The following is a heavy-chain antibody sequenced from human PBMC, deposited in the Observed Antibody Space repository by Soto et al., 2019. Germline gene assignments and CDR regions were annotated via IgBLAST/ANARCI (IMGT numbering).Heavy chain of an antibody. CDR1: GDPLSYGGYY. D-gene: IGHD1-26*01. Sequence: QVQLQESGPGLVEPSQTLSLVCSVSGDPLSYGGYYWSWVRQSPGKALEWIGFVYHTGATYYHPSLESGVTMAVDMSKKEFSVKRTSVTAADTATYYWAREGHSSWEWLDPWGQGILVTVSS. CDR2: VYHTGAT. J-gene: IGHJ5*02. V-gene: IGHV4-31*03. CDR3: AREGHSSWEWLDP.